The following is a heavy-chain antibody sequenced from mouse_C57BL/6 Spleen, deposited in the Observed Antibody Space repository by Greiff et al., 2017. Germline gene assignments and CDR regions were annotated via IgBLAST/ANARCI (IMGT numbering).Heavy chain of an antibody. J-gene: IGHJ4*01. CDR1: GFTFSDAW. D-gene: IGHD2-2*01. V-gene: IGHV6-6*01. CDR3: TGYGYDRDAMDY. Sequence: EVQLQESGGGLVQPGGSMKLSCAASGFTFSDAWMDWVRQSPEKGLEWVAEIRNKANNHATYYAESVKGRFTISRDDSKSSVYLQMNSLRAEDTGIYYCTGYGYDRDAMDYWGQGTSVTVSS. CDR2: IRNKANNHAT.